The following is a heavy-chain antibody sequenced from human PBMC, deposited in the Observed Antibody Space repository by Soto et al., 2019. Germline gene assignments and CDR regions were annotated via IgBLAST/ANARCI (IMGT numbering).Heavy chain of an antibody. Sequence: QVQLVESGGGVVQPGRSLRLSCAASGFTFNTYAVYWVRQTPGKGLEWVAEIWYDGSNKYYADSVKGRFTISRDNSKNTVSLQMNSLRAEDTGVYYCAREYSLAVVLPGYWGQGTLVTVSS. J-gene: IGHJ4*02. CDR3: AREYSLAVVLPGY. V-gene: IGHV3-33*01. D-gene: IGHD2-15*01. CDR2: IWYDGSNK. CDR1: GFTFNTYA.